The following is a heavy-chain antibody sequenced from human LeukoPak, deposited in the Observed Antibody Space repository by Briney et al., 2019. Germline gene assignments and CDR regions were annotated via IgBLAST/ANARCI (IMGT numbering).Heavy chain of an antibody. J-gene: IGHJ4*02. Sequence: PGGSLRLSCAASGFTFYSYAMSWVRQAPGKGLEYVALIKQGGSEIYHMDSVKGRFTISRDDATNSLYLQMNSLRVEDTALYYCARDRESESDSEGDYWGQGTLVTVSS. V-gene: IGHV3-7*01. D-gene: IGHD4-11*01. CDR1: GFTFYSYA. CDR3: ARDRESESDSEGDY. CDR2: IKQGGSEI.